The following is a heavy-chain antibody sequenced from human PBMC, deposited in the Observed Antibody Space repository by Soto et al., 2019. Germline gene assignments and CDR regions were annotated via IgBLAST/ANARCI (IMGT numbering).Heavy chain of an antibody. Sequence: GASVKVSCKESGYTLTSYFMHWVRQAPGQGLEWMGIINPSGGSTSYAQKFQGRVTMTRDTSTSTVYMELSSLRSEDTAVYYCARVQWELLPYFDYWGQGTLVTVSS. CDR2: INPSGGST. CDR1: GYTLTSYF. D-gene: IGHD1-26*01. J-gene: IGHJ4*02. V-gene: IGHV1-46*01. CDR3: ARVQWELLPYFDY.